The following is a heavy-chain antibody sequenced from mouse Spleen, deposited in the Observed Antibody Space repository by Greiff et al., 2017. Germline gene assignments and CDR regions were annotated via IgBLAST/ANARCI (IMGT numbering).Heavy chain of an antibody. Sequence: EVQVVESGGGLVKPGGSLKLSCAASGFTFSSYAMSWVRQTPEKRLEWVATISSGGSYTYYPDSVKGRFTISRDNAKYTLYLQMSSLRSEDTAMYYCARGITPFAYWGQGTLVTVSA. J-gene: IGHJ3*01. V-gene: IGHV5-9-3*01. CDR2: ISSGGSYT. CDR3: ARGITPFAY. D-gene: IGHD2-4*01. CDR1: GFTFSSYA.